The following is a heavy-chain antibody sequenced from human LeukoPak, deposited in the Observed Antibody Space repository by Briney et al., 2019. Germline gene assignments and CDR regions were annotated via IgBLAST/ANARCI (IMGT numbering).Heavy chain of an antibody. V-gene: IGHV3-23*01. J-gene: IGHJ5*02. CDR1: GFTFSDYS. D-gene: IGHD2-15*01. CDR2: IRSNGGET. Sequence: GGSLRLSSAASGFTFSDYSMTWVRQAPGKGLEWVSNIRSNGGETFYADSVKGRFTISRDNSKNTLYLEMNSLRAEDTAVYYCAKGGYTTWFDPWGQGTLVTVSS. CDR3: AKGGYTTWFDP.